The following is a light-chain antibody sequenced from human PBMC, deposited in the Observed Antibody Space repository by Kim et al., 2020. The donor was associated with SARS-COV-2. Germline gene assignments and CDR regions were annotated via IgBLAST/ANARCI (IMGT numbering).Light chain of an antibody. V-gene: IGLV2-14*03. CDR2: DVS. J-gene: IGLJ2*01. CDR1: NSDVGGYDH. Sequence: QSVTISCTGTNSDVGGYDHVSWYQQHPGKAPKLMISDVSNRPSGFSNRFSGSKSGNTASLSISGLQAEDEADYYCSSYTRTTSLVVFGGGTQLTVL. CDR3: SSYTRTTSLVV.